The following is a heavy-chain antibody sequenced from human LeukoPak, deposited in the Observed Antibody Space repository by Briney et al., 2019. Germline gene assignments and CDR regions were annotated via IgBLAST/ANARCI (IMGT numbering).Heavy chain of an antibody. CDR2: IKSKTDGGTT. Sequence: GGSLRLSCAASGFTFSNAWMSWVRQAPGKGLEWVGRIKSKTDGGTTDYAAPVKGRFTISRDDSKNTLYLQMNSLKTEDTAVYYCNVAWRYYNWFDPWGQGTVVTVSS. D-gene: IGHD1-26*01. V-gene: IGHV3-15*01. J-gene: IGHJ5*02. CDR3: NVAWRYYNWFDP. CDR1: GFTFSNAW.